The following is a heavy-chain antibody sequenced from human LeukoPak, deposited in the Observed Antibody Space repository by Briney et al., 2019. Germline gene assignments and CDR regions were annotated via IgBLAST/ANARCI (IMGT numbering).Heavy chain of an antibody. CDR1: GGSFRGYY. CDR2: FNHSVSA. CDR3: AEDYAELGNVYYYYGMDV. Sequence: SETLSLPGAVYGGSFRGYYWTGFAQPPGKGREGCGEFNHSVSANYNPSLKCRVTISVDTSKNQFSLKLSSVTAADTAVYYCAEDYAELGNVYYYYGMDVWGEGTTVTVSS. V-gene: IGHV4-34*01. D-gene: IGHD4-17*01. J-gene: IGHJ6*04.